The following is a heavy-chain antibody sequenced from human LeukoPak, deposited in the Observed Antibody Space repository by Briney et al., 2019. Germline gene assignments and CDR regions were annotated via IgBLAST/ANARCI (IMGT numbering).Heavy chain of an antibody. CDR1: GFTFSSYG. Sequence: PGRSLRLSCAASGFTFSSYGMHWVRQAPGKGLEWVAVIWYDGSNKYYADSVKGRFTISRDNAKNSLYLQMNSLRAEDTALYYCAKGVKYYGSGSYYNPLDYWGQGTLVTVSS. J-gene: IGHJ4*02. V-gene: IGHV3-33*03. CDR2: IWYDGSNK. D-gene: IGHD3-10*01. CDR3: AKGVKYYGSGSYYNPLDY.